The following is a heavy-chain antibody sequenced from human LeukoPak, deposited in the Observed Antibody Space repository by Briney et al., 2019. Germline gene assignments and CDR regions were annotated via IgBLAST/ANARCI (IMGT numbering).Heavy chain of an antibody. CDR1: GESISSGNYY. Sequence: SETLSLTCNVSGESISSGNYYWTWIRQPAGKGLEWIGRIRSSGFANYNRSLKSRVTISRDTSKNQLSLKVSSVTAADTAVYFCVSSRVATPPYNYGMDVWGQGTTVVVSS. CDR3: VSSRVATPPYNYGMDV. CDR2: IRSSGFA. V-gene: IGHV4-61*02. J-gene: IGHJ6*02. D-gene: IGHD3-3*01.